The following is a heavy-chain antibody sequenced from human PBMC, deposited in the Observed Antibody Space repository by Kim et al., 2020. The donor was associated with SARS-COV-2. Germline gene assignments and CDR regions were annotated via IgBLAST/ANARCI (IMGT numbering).Heavy chain of an antibody. D-gene: IGHD3-16*01. J-gene: IGHJ4*02. CDR2: ANSYAT. CDR3: TWGSGY. V-gene: IGHV3-73*01. Sequence: ANSYATAYSASVKGRFTISRDDSKNTAYLQMNSLKTEDTAVYYCTWGSGYWGQGTLVTVSS.